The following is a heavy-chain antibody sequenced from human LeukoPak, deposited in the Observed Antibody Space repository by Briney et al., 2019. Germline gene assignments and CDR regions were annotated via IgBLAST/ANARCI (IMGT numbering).Heavy chain of an antibody. CDR3: ARGSSGWVGGAFDI. J-gene: IGHJ3*02. Sequence: ASVKVSCKASGYTFTGYYMHWVRQAPGQGLEWMGWINPNSGGTNYAQKFQGRVTMTRDTSISTAYMELSRLRSDDTAVYYCARGSSGWVGGAFDIWGQGTMVTVSS. CDR2: INPNSGGT. CDR1: GYTFTGYY. D-gene: IGHD6-19*01. V-gene: IGHV1-2*02.